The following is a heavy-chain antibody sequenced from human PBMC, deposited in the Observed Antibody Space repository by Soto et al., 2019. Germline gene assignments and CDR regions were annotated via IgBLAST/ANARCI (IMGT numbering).Heavy chain of an antibody. CDR2: ISYDGSNK. D-gene: IGHD4-17*01. Sequence: GGSLRLSCAASGFTFSSYGMHWVRQAPGKGLEWVAVISYDGSNKYYADSVKGRFTISRDNSKNTLYLQMNSLRAEDTAVYYCVKDRHLGTTVVTPDYWGQGTLVTVSS. V-gene: IGHV3-30*18. CDR1: GFTFSSYG. CDR3: VKDRHLGTTVVTPDY. J-gene: IGHJ4*02.